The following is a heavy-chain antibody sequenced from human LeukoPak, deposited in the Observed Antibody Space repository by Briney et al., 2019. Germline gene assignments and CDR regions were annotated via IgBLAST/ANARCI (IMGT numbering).Heavy chain of an antibody. V-gene: IGHV3-33*01. CDR1: GFTFTNYG. CDR3: ARGSEGFDY. CDR2: IWYDGSKT. J-gene: IGHJ4*02. Sequence: GGSLRLSCTTSGFTFTNYGINWVRQAPGKGLEWVAAIWYDGSKTSYTDSVKGRFTVSRDISKNTVYLQMNGLKAEDTAVYYCARGSEGFDYWGQGTLVTVSS.